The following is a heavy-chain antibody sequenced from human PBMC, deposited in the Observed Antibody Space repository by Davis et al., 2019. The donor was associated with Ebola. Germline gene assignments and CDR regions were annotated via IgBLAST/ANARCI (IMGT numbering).Heavy chain of an antibody. CDR1: GNRFTSHW. CDR2: IYPGDSDT. Sequence: TVSCKDSGNRFTSHWIGWVRQIPGKGLEWMGIIYPGDSDTRYSPSFQGQVTISADKSISTAYLQWSSLKASDTATYYCARQGTTSWDSWGQGTLVTVSS. D-gene: IGHD2-2*01. J-gene: IGHJ4*02. CDR3: ARQGTTSWDS. V-gene: IGHV5-51*01.